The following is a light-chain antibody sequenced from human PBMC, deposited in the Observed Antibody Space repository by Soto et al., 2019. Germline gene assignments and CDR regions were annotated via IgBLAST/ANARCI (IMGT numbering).Light chain of an antibody. Sequence: EIVLTQSPGTLSLSPGEGATLSCWASQSVSSSYLAWYQQKPGQAPRLLIYGASSRATGIPDRFSGSGSGTDFTLTISRLEAEDSAVYYCQQYGSSPLYTFGQGTKLEIK. CDR1: QSVSSSY. CDR3: QQYGSSPLYT. V-gene: IGKV3-20*01. CDR2: GAS. J-gene: IGKJ2*01.